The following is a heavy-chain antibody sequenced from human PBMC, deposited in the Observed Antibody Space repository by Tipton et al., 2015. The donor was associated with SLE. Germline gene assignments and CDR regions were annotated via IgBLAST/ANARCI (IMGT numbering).Heavy chain of an antibody. CDR1: GGSISSGGYS. CDR3: AAWALLILPWSSSSF. V-gene: IGHV4-30-2*01. D-gene: IGHD6-6*01. Sequence: TLSLTCAVSGGSISSGGYSWSWIRQPPGKGLEWIGYIYRSGSTYYNPSLKSRVTISVDRSKNQFSLKLSSVTAADTAVYYCAAWALLILPWSSSSFWGQGTLVTVSS. CDR2: IYRSGST. J-gene: IGHJ4*02.